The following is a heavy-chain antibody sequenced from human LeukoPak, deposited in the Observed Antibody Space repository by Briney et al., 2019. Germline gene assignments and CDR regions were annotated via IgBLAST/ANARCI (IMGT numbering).Heavy chain of an antibody. J-gene: IGHJ3*02. Sequence: GGSLRLSCAASGFTFSSYAMSWVRQAPGKGLEWVSAISGSGGSTYYADSVKGRFTISRDNSKNTPYLQMNSLRAEDTAVYYCAKRLYSWVDAFDIWGQGTMVTVSS. CDR1: GFTFSSYA. D-gene: IGHD5-18*01. V-gene: IGHV3-23*01. CDR3: AKRLYSWVDAFDI. CDR2: ISGSGGST.